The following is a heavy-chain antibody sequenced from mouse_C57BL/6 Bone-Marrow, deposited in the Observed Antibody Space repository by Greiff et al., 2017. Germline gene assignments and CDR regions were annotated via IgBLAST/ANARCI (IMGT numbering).Heavy chain of an antibody. Sequence: EVKLMESGGGLVQSGRSLRLSCATSGFTFSDFYMEWVRQAPGKGLEWIAASRNKANDYTTEYSASVKGLFIVSRDTSQSILYLQMNALRAEDTAIYYCARDGGRWGAMDYWGQGTSVTVSS. CDR1: GFTFSDFY. CDR3: ARDGGRWGAMDY. J-gene: IGHJ4*01. CDR2: SRNKANDYTT. V-gene: IGHV7-1*01. D-gene: IGHD2-3*01.